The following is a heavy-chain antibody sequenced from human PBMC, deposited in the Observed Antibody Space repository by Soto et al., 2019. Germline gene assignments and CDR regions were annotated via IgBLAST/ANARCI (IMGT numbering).Heavy chain of an antibody. CDR3: ARGILGSGTANDH. CDR1: GFTFSNYW. D-gene: IGHD3-10*01. J-gene: IGHJ4*02. V-gene: IGHV3-74*03. Sequence: EVQLVESGGGLVQPGGSLILSCAASGFTFSNYWMVWVRQAPRKGLVWVSRIIGDGLYTTYADSVKGRFTISRANAKNTVYLQMNRVRVEDTAVYYWARGILGSGTANDHWGQGTLVTVSS. CDR2: IIGDGLYT.